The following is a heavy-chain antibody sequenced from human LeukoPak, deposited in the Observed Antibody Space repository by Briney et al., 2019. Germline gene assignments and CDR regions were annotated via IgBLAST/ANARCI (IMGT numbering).Heavy chain of an antibody. Sequence: KPSETLSLTCTVSGGSISSSSYYWGWIRQPPGKGLEWIGSVYYSGSTYYNPSLKSRVTITVDTSKNQFSLKLSSVTAADTALYYCAILHYSSWSFDYWGQGTLVTVSS. V-gene: IGHV4-39*01. J-gene: IGHJ4*02. CDR2: VYYSGST. CDR3: AILHYSSWSFDY. D-gene: IGHD6-6*01. CDR1: GGSISSSSYY.